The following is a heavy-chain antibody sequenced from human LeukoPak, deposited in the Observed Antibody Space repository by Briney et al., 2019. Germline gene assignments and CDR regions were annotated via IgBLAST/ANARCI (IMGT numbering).Heavy chain of an antibody. CDR3: ARLYCSGGSCYSFYYYYMDV. D-gene: IGHD2-15*01. Sequence: GESLKISCKGSGYSFTSYWIGWVRQMPGKGLEWMGIIYPGDSDTRYSPSFQGQVTISADKSISTAYLQWSSLKASHTAMYYCARLYCSGGSCYSFYYYYMDVWGKGTTVTVSS. CDR1: GYSFTSYW. J-gene: IGHJ6*03. CDR2: IYPGDSDT. V-gene: IGHV5-51*01.